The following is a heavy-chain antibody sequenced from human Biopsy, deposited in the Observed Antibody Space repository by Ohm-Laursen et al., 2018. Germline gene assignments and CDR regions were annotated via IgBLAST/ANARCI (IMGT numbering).Heavy chain of an antibody. D-gene: IGHD1-7*01. Sequence: GASVKVSCKASGYTFTSYDITWVRQASGQGPEWIGWLNPVSGNSNFGQKFRGRVTVTSDTSISTAYMELSCLTSDDTATYYCGRAVRNQLLTDPWGQGTLVTVTS. J-gene: IGHJ5*02. V-gene: IGHV1-8*01. CDR1: GYTFTSYD. CDR3: GRAVRNQLLTDP. CDR2: LNPVSGNS.